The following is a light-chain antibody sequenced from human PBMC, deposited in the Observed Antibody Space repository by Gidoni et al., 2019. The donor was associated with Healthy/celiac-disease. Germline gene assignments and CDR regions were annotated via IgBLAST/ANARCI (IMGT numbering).Light chain of an antibody. CDR1: QSVSSSY. CDR3: QQYGSSPT. CDR2: GAS. V-gene: IGKV3-20*01. Sequence: EIVLTQSPGTLSLSPGERATLPCRASQSVSSSYLAWYQQKPGQAPRLLIYGASSRATGIPDRFSGSGSGTDFTLTISRVEPEDFAVYYCQQYGSSPTFGGGTKVEIK. J-gene: IGKJ4*01.